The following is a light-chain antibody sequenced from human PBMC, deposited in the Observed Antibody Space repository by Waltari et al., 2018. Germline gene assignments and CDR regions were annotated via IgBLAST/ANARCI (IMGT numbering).Light chain of an antibody. Sequence: QDVVTQEPSVTVSAGGTVTLTCCSTTGPVTVTHYPYWFQQKPGQAPTTRIYDVGNKHSWTPARFSASLIGGKAALTLSGAQFEDEADYYCLLSFSGTVVFGGGTRLTVL. V-gene: IGLV7-46*01. J-gene: IGLJ2*01. CDR2: DVG. CDR1: TGPVTVTHY. CDR3: LLSFSGTVV.